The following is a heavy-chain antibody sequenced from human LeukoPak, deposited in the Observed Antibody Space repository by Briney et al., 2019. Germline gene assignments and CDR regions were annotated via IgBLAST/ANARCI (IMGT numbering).Heavy chain of an antibody. Sequence: PGGSLRLSCAASGFTFSSYGMHWVRQAPGKGLEWVAVISYDGSNKYYADSVKGRFTISRDNSKNTLYLQMNSLRAEDTAVYYCARERSYPDAGAFDIWGQGTMVTVSS. J-gene: IGHJ3*02. D-gene: IGHD1-14*01. CDR1: GFTFSSYG. CDR2: ISYDGSNK. CDR3: ARERSYPDAGAFDI. V-gene: IGHV3-30*19.